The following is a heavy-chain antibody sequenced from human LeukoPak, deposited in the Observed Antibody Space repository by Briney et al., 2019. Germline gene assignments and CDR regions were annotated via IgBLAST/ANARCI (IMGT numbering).Heavy chain of an antibody. Sequence: GASVKVSCKASGGTFSSYAISWVRQAPGQGLEWMGGIIPIFGTANYAQKFQGRVTITADKSTSTAYMELSSLRSEDTAVYYCARSSSHYNSNSYFDYWGQGTLVTVSS. J-gene: IGHJ4*02. CDR3: ARSSSHYNSNSYFDY. CDR2: IIPIFGTA. V-gene: IGHV1-69*06. CDR1: GGTFSSYA. D-gene: IGHD1-7*01.